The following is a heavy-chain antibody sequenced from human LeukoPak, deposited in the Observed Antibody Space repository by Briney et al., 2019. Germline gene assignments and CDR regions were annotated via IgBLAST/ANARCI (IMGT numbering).Heavy chain of an antibody. CDR1: GFTFSTYG. CDR2: ISSDGSNK. Sequence: GGSLRLSCAASGFTFSTYGMHWVRQAPGKGLEWVAVISSDGSNKYHADSVKGRFTISRDSSKNTLYLQVNSLKPEDTAVYYCAKDLRDGYNDYYYGMDVWGQGTTVTVSS. CDR3: AKDLRDGYNDYYYGMDV. D-gene: IGHD5-24*01. V-gene: IGHV3-30*18. J-gene: IGHJ6*02.